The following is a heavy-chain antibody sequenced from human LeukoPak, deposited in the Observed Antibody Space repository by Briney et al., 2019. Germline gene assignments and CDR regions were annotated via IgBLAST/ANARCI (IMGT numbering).Heavy chain of an antibody. Sequence: GESLRMSCKGSGYSFTSYWISWVRQMPGKGLEWMGRIDPSDSYTNYSPSFQGHVTISADKSITTAYLQWRSLKASDTAMFYCATSVGAEYFQHWGQGTLVTVSS. CDR2: IDPSDSYT. V-gene: IGHV5-10-1*01. J-gene: IGHJ1*01. CDR1: GYSFTSYW. CDR3: ATSVGAEYFQH.